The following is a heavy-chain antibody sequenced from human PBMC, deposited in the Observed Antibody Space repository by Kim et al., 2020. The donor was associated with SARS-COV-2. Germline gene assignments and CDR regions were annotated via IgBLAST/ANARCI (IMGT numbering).Heavy chain of an antibody. V-gene: IGHV3-11*01. CDR3: ARAREYPGGYFDY. Sequence: ADSVKGRFTISRDNAKNSLYLQMNSLRAEDTAVYYCARAREYPGGYFDYWGQGTLVTVSS. J-gene: IGHJ4*02. D-gene: IGHD3-10*01.